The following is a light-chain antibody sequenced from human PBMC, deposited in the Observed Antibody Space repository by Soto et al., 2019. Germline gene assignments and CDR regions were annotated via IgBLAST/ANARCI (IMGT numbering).Light chain of an antibody. V-gene: IGLV1-40*01. CDR1: SSNIGAGYD. CDR2: GNS. Sequence: QSVLTQPPSVSGAPGQRVTISCTGSSSNIGAGYDVHWYQQLPGTAPKLLIYGNSNRPSGVPDRFSGSKSGASASLAITGLQAEDEADYYWQSYDSSSYVFGTGTKVTVL. CDR3: QSYDSSSYV. J-gene: IGLJ1*01.